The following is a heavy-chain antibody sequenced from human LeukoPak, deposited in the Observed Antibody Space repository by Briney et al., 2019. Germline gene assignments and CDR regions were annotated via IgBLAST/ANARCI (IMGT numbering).Heavy chain of an antibody. CDR1: GFSFSSYS. J-gene: IGHJ1*01. Sequence: GGSLRLSCAASGFSFSSYSMNWVRQAPGKGLEWVSYISSTSSTIYYADSVKGGFTTSRDNAKNSMDLQMNRPRDEGTYVYYCARAGVAVAGTSSAEDFLRWGQGTLVTVSS. D-gene: IGHD6-19*01. CDR2: ISSTSSTI. CDR3: ARAGVAVAGTSSAEDFLR. V-gene: IGHV3-48*02.